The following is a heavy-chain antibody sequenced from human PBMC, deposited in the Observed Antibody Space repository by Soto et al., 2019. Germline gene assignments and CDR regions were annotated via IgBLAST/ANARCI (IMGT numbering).Heavy chain of an antibody. J-gene: IGHJ4*02. CDR3: AGASSRVSSVVAAY. CDR2: ISAYNGNT. V-gene: IGHV1-18*04. Sequence: ASVKVSCTASGYTFTSYGISWVRQAPGQGLEWMGWISAYNGNTNYAQKLQGRLTLTSDMPSRTVYMQLSNLRSDDTAVYYCAGASSRVSSVVAAYWGQGTLVTVSS. CDR1: GYTFTSYG. D-gene: IGHD2-15*01.